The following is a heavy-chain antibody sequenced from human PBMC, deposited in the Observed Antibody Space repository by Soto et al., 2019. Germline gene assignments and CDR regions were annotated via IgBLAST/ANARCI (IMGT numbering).Heavy chain of an antibody. J-gene: IGHJ5*02. V-gene: IGHV3-7*01. D-gene: IGHD1-1*01. CDR3: ARDWDDGSRDH. Sequence: PGGSLRLSCAGSGFTFSSFWMSWVRQAPGKGLEWVANIKQDESEKYYVDSVKGRFTISRDNAKNSLYLQMNSLRAEDTAVYYCARDWDDGSRDHWGQGTLVTVSS. CDR1: GFTFSSFW. CDR2: IKQDESEK.